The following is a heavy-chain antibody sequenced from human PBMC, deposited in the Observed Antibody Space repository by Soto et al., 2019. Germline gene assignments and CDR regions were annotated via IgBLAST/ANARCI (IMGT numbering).Heavy chain of an antibody. CDR2: ISAGGGGT. CDR3: AKDSNYYDSSGYYFAFDY. V-gene: IGHV3-23*01. CDR1: GFTLTRSA. J-gene: IGHJ4*02. Sequence: PGGSLRLSCAGSGFTLTRSAVSWVRQAPGKGLEWVSGISAGGGGTYYADSVKGRFTISRDNSKNTLYLQMNSLRAEDTAVYYCAKDSNYYDSSGYYFAFDYWGQGTLVTVSS. D-gene: IGHD3-22*01.